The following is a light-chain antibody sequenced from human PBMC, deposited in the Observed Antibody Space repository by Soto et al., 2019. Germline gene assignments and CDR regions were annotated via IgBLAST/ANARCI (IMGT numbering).Light chain of an antibody. J-gene: IGLJ1*01. CDR3: SSYTRTSTI. CDR2: DVT. CDR1: ISDVGGYKY. Sequence: QSALAQPASVSGSPGRSITISCTGTISDVGGYKYVSWYQLHPGTAPKLVIYDVTNRPSGVSNRFSGSKSGNTASLTISGLQAEDEADYFCSSYTRTSTIFGTGTRSPS. V-gene: IGLV2-14*01.